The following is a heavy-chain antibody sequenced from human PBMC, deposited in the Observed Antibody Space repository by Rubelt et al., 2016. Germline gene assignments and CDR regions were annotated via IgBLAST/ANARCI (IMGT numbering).Heavy chain of an antibody. D-gene: IGHD3-3*01. CDR2: INHSGST. Sequence: QVQLQQWGAGLLKPSETLSLTCAVYGGSFSGYYWSWIRQPPGKGLEWIGEINHSGSTNYNPSLKGPVTISVDTCKNQFSLKLSSVTAADTAVYYCARGGRRITIFGVVFPFDYWGQGTLVTVSS. CDR3: ARGGRRITIFGVVFPFDY. V-gene: IGHV4-34*01. J-gene: IGHJ4*02. CDR1: GGSFSGYY.